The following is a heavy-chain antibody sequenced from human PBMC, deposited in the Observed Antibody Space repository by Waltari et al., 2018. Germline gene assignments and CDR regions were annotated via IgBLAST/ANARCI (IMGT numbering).Heavy chain of an antibody. V-gene: IGHV3-53*01. CDR3: ARDMGDNSGWYFDL. CDR1: GFPVSSKY. CDR2: VYSGGST. D-gene: IGHD2-21*01. J-gene: IGHJ2*01. Sequence: EVQLVDSGGGLIQPGGSLRLPCAASGFPVSSKYMSWVRPAPGKGLEGVSVVYSGGSTYYADSVKGRFTISRDNSKNTVNLQMNSLRAEDTAVYYCARDMGDNSGWYFDLWGRGTLVIVSS.